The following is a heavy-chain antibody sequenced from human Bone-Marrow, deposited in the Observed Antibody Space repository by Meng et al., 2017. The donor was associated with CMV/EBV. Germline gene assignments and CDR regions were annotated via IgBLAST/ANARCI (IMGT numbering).Heavy chain of an antibody. CDR3: ARRSSSWTRFDY. V-gene: IGHV4-34*01. CDR1: GGSFSGYY. D-gene: IGHD6-13*01. CDR2: INHSGST. Sequence: GSLRLSCAVYGGSFSGYYWSWIRQPPGKGLEWIGEINHSGSTNYNPSLKSRVTISVDTSKNQFSLKLSSVTAADTAVYYCARRSSSWTRFDYWRQGTLVTVS. J-gene: IGHJ4*02.